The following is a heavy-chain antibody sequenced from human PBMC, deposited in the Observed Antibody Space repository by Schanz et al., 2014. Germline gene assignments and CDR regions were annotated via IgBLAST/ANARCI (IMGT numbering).Heavy chain of an antibody. CDR2: IGYLGDT. D-gene: IGHD3-9*01. V-gene: IGHV3-13*01. CDR3: ARDSRPNYDFLTAYYSIDY. CDR1: GFTLSNSD. J-gene: IGHJ4*02. Sequence: EVQLVESGGGLVQPGGSLRLSCAASGFTLSNSDMHWVRQGTRKGLEWVSTIGYLGDTYYPDSVKGRFTVSRDNAKNTLYLQMNSLRAEDTAVYYCARDSRPNYDFLTAYYSIDYWGQGTLXTVSS.